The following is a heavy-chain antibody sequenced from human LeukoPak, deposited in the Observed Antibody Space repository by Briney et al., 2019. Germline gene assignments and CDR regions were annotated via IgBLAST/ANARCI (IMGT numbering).Heavy chain of an antibody. CDR2: INHSGST. D-gene: IGHD3-3*01. V-gene: IGHV4-34*01. J-gene: IGHJ5*02. Sequence: SETLSLTCAVYGGSFSGYYWSWIRQPPGKGLEWIGEINHSGSTNYNPSLKSRVTISVDTSKNQFSLKLSSVTAADTAVYYCARGRYYDFWSGYSFWFDPWGQGTLVTASS. CDR3: ARGRYYDFWSGYSFWFDP. CDR1: GGSFSGYY.